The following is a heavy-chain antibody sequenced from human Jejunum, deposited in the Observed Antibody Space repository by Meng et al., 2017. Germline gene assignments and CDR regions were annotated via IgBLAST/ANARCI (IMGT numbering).Heavy chain of an antibody. CDR3: SRKGGTYSTVHFPHFDY. CDR2: IFRTGTS. D-gene: IGHD6-13*01. CDR1: GDSIISYNC. Sequence: VRVEDPVQGWVHPSGTRVPTCASSGDSIISYNCWSLVRQPPGKGPEWIGDIFRTGTSNYSPSLGSRVAIYMDKSKNQFSLSLNSVTAADTAVYYCSRKGGTYSTVHFPHFDYWGQGTLVTVFS. V-gene: IGHV4-4*02. J-gene: IGHJ4*02.